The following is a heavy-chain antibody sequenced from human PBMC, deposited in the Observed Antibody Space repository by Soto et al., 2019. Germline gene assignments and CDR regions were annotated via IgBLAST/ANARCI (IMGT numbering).Heavy chain of an antibody. Sequence: QVQLVQSGAEVKKPVASVKVSCKASGYTFTSYGISWVRQAPGQGLEWMGWISAYNGNTNYPQKPQGRVTMTTDTSTSTAYMELRSLRSDDTAVYSCARDWAAAGPFDYWGQGTLVTVSS. J-gene: IGHJ4*02. CDR3: ARDWAAAGPFDY. CDR1: GYTFTSYG. D-gene: IGHD6-13*01. V-gene: IGHV1-18*01. CDR2: ISAYNGNT.